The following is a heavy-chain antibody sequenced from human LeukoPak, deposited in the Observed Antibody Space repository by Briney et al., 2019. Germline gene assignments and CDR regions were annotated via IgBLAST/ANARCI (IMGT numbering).Heavy chain of an antibody. V-gene: IGHV4-4*09. D-gene: IGHD3-9*01. J-gene: IGHJ5*02. Sequence: SETLSLTCTVSGGSISSYCWNWVRQSPGKGLEWIGDIFTSGRTDYNPSLKSRVTMSVDTSKNQISMDLRFLTAADTAVYYCATSHDVKTAPYDLWGQGALVTVSP. CDR2: IFTSGRT. CDR1: GGSISSYC. CDR3: ATSHDVKTAPYDL.